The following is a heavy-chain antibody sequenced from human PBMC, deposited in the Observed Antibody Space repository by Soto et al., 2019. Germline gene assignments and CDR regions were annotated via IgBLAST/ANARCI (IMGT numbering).Heavy chain of an antibody. CDR3: ARARGSDTVPNYYYYGMDV. V-gene: IGHV3-74*01. CDR1: GFTFSSYW. J-gene: IGHJ6*02. Sequence: LRLSCAASGFTFSSYWMHWVRQAPGKGLVWVSRINSDGSSTSYADSVKGRFTISRDNAKNTLYLQMNSLRAEDTAVYYCARARGSDTVPNYYYYGMDVWGQGTTVTVSS. D-gene: IGHD4-17*01. CDR2: INSDGSST.